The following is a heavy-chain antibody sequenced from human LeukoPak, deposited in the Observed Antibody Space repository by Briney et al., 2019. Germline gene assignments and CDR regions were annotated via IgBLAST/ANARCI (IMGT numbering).Heavy chain of an antibody. V-gene: IGHV1-69*13. D-gene: IGHD6-13*01. J-gene: IGHJ6*03. Sequence: AVKVSCKASGGTFSSYAISWVRQAPGQGLEWMGGIIPIFGTPNYAQKFQGRVTITADESTSTAYMELSSLRSEDTAVYYCARGRNIAAAGEGYNYYMDVWGKGTTVTVSS. CDR3: ARGRNIAAAGEGYNYYMDV. CDR2: IIPIFGTP. CDR1: GGTFSSYA.